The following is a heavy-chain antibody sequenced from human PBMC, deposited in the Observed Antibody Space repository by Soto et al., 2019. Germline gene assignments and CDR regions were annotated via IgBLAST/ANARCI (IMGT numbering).Heavy chain of an antibody. CDR1: GLPVRGNS. V-gene: IGHV3-66*01. Sequence: EVQLVESGGGLVQPGGSLSPSCAASGLPVRGNSMTGARRPPGRGLEWVSLIQSGGRTYYAGSVKGRFTISRDNSKNTLFLQMNSLRVEDTAVYYCARDDVHCSGGRCYGVPMDVWGKGTTVTVSS. J-gene: IGHJ6*03. D-gene: IGHD2-15*01. CDR3: ARDDVHCSGGRCYGVPMDV. CDR2: IQSGGRT.